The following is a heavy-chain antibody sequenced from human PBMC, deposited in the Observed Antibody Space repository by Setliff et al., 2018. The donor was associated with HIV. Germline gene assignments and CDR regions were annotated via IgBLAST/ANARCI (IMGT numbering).Heavy chain of an antibody. V-gene: IGHV4-59*01. CDR1: GGSISAYY. Sequence: SETLSLTCTVSGGSISAYYWSWIRQPPGKGLEWIGYIYYSGGTTYNPSLKSRVTISVGASKSQFSLNLTSVTVADTAIYYCAEYTTAWFAPYWGQGTLVTVSS. CDR2: IYYSGGT. D-gene: IGHD6-19*01. J-gene: IGHJ4*02. CDR3: AEYTTAWFAPY.